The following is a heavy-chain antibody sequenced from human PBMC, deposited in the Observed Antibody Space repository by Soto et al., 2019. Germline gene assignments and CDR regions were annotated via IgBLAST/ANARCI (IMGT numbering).Heavy chain of an antibody. CDR1: GFTFSSYG. J-gene: IGHJ4*02. D-gene: IGHD3-22*01. Sequence: GGSLRLSCAASGFTFSSYGMHWVRQAPGKGLEWVAVISYDGSNKYYADSVKGRFTISRDNSKNTLYLQMNSLRAEDTAVYYCAKDSHYYDSSGYGGRFDYWGQGTLVTVSS. CDR3: AKDSHYYDSSGYGGRFDY. CDR2: ISYDGSNK. V-gene: IGHV3-30*18.